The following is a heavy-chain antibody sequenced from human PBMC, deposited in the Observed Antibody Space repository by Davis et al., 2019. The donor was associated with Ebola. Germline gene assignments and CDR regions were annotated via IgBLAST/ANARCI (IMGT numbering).Heavy chain of an antibody. V-gene: IGHV4-34*01. CDR3: VGGYNFDF. CDR1: GGSFRGYY. Sequence: MPSETLSLTCAVYGGSFRGYYWSWIRQPPGKGLEWIGEINHSGSTNYNPSLKSRVTISADTSKNEVSLKLTSVTAADTATYYCVGGYNFDFWGQGALVIVSS. CDR2: INHSGST. J-gene: IGHJ4*02.